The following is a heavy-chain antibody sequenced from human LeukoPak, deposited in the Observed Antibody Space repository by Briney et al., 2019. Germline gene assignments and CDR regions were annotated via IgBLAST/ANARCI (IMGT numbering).Heavy chain of an antibody. J-gene: IGHJ4*02. Sequence: GGSLRLSCVASGFTVSSNYMRWVRQAPGKGLEWVSVIYSGGNTYYADSVKGRFTISRDDSKNTLYLQMNSLRAEDTAVYYCTTAVGGTEDFDYWGQGTLVTASS. CDR1: GFTVSSNY. CDR3: TTAVGGTEDFDY. CDR2: IYSGGNT. V-gene: IGHV3-66*01. D-gene: IGHD1-26*01.